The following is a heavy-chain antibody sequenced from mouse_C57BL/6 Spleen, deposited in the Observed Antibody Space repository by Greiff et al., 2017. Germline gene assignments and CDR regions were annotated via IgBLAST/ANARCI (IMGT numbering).Heavy chain of an antibody. CDR3: ARGGAYGNYPYYYAMDY. J-gene: IGHJ4*01. V-gene: IGHV1-18*01. CDR2: INPNNGGT. D-gene: IGHD2-1*01. Sequence: EVQGVESGPELVKPGASVKIPCKASGYTFTDYNMDWVKQSHGKSLEWIGDINPNNGGTIYNQKFKGKATLTVDKSSSTAYMELRSLTSEDTAVYFCARGGAYGNYPYYYAMDYWGQGTSVTVSS. CDR1: GYTFTDYN.